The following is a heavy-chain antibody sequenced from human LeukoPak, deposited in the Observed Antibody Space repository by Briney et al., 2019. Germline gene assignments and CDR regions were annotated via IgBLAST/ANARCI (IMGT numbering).Heavy chain of an antibody. CDR1: GYTFTSYY. Sequence: ASVKVSCKASGYTFTSYYMHWVRQAPGQGLEWMGIINPSGGSTSYAQKFQGRVTMTRDTSTSTVYMELSSLRAEDTAVYYCARENYDFWSGYYSGWFDPWGQGTLVTVSS. J-gene: IGHJ5*02. D-gene: IGHD3-3*01. V-gene: IGHV1-46*01. CDR3: ARENYDFWSGYYSGWFDP. CDR2: INPSGGST.